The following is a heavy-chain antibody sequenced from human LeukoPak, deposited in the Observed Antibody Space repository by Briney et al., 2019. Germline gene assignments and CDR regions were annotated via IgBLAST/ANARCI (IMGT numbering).Heavy chain of an antibody. Sequence: GGSLRLSCAASGFTFSSYSMNWVRQAPGKGLEWVSSINTDSSYIYHADSVKGRFTISRDNAKNSLYLQMNSLRAEDTAVYYCARTAIYYDSSGCIDYWGQGTLVTVSS. CDR3: ARTAIYYDSSGCIDY. CDR2: INTDSSYI. V-gene: IGHV3-21*01. J-gene: IGHJ4*02. D-gene: IGHD3-22*01. CDR1: GFTFSSYS.